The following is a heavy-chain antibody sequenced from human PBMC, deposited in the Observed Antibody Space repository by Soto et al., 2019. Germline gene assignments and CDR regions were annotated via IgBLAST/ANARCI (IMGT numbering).Heavy chain of an antibody. Sequence: SETLSLTCTVSGASISSGDYFWSWIRQSPGKGLQWIGYIYDSGSSYYNPSLKSRVTMSVDTSKNQFSLKLSSVTAADTAVYYCARGGNRRYYDSSGYYPNFFDYWGQGTLVTVSS. CDR3: ARGGNRRYYDSSGYYPNFFDY. V-gene: IGHV4-30-4*01. CDR2: IYDSGSS. D-gene: IGHD3-22*01. J-gene: IGHJ4*02. CDR1: GASISSGDYF.